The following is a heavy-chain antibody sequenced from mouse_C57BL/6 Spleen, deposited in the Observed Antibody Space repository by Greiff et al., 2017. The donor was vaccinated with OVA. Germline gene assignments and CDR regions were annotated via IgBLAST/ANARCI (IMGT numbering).Heavy chain of an antibody. CDR1: GYTFTGYW. Sequence: QVQLQQSGAELMKPGASVKLSCKATGYTFTGYWIEWVKQRPGHGLEWIGEILPGSGSTNYNEKFKGKATFTADTSSNTAYMQLSSLTTEDSAIYYCARRYDYDGAWCAYWGQGTLVTVSA. J-gene: IGHJ3*01. CDR3: ARRYDYDGAWCAY. CDR2: ILPGSGST. V-gene: IGHV1-9*01. D-gene: IGHD2-4*01.